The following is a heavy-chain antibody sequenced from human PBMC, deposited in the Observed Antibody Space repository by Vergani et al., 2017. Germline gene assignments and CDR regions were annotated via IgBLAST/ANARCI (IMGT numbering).Heavy chain of an antibody. V-gene: IGHV3-23*01. CDR3: ARQFWVSQGVGAFET. J-gene: IGHJ3*02. CDR2: ISGSGGST. D-gene: IGHD3-16*01. CDR1: GFTFSSYA. Sequence: EVQLLESGGGLVQPGGSLRLSCAASGFTFSSYAMNWVRQAPGKGLGWVSGISGSGGSTYYADSVKGRFTISRDNSKNTLYLQMNSLRAEDTAVYYCARQFWVSQGVGAFETWGRGTEVSVSS.